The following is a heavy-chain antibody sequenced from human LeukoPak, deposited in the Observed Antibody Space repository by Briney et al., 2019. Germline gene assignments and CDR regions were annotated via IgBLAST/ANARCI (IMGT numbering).Heavy chain of an antibody. CDR3: ARDNHYYGSAYYFDY. CDR1: GGTFSSYA. J-gene: IGHJ4*02. CDR2: IIPIFGTA. Sequence: SVKVSCKASGGTFSSYAISWVRQAPGQGLEWMGGIIPIFGTANYAQKFQGRVTITADESTSTAYMELSSLRSEDTAVYYCARDNHYYGSAYYFDYWGQGTLVTVSS. D-gene: IGHD3-10*01. V-gene: IGHV1-69*13.